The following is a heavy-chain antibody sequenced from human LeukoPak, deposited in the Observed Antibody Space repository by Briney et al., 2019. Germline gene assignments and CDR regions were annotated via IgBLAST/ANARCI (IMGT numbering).Heavy chain of an antibody. CDR3: ARDNGGNGLN. CDR1: GGTFSSYA. V-gene: IGHV1-69*05. D-gene: IGHD4-23*01. Sequence: SVKISCKASGGTFSSYAISWVRQAPGQGLEWMGGIIPIFGTANYAQKFQGRVTITTDESTSTAYMELSSLRSEDTAVYYCARDNGGNGLNWGQGTLVTVSS. CDR2: IIPIFGTA. J-gene: IGHJ4*02.